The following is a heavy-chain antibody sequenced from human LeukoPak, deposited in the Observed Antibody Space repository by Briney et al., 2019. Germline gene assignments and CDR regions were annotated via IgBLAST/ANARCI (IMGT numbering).Heavy chain of an antibody. J-gene: IGHJ4*02. V-gene: IGHV1-46*01. Sequence: ASVKVSCTASGYTFTSNYIHWVRQAPRQGLEWMGMIYPRDGSTSYAQKFQGRVTVTRDTSTSTVHMELSGLRSEDTAVYYCARDQEGFDYWGQGTLVTVSS. CDR1: GYTFTSNY. CDR3: ARDQEGFDY. CDR2: IYPRDGST.